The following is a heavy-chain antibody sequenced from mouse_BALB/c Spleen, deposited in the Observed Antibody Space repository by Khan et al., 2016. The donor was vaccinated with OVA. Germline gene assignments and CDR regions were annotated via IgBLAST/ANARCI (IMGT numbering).Heavy chain of an antibody. J-gene: IGHJ3*01. CDR1: GYSFTTYY. CDR2: IDPFSGGT. V-gene: IGHV1S135*01. CDR3: TRHGYVAWFTY. Sequence: VQLQQSGPELMKPGASVKISCKASGYSFTTYYIHWVIQSHGTSLEWIGYIDPFSGGTTYNQKFKGKATLTVDNSSSTAYIHLSNLTSEDSAVYYCTRHGYVAWFTYWGQVTLVTVSA. D-gene: IGHD2-2*01.